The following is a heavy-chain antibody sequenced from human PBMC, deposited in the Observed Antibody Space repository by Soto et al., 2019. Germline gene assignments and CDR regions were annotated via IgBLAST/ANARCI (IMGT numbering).Heavy chain of an antibody. V-gene: IGHV4-31*03. CDR1: GGSISSGGYY. J-gene: IGHJ5*02. CDR2: IYYSGST. D-gene: IGHD2-15*01. Sequence: QVQLQESGPGLVKPSQTLSLTCTVSGGSISSGGYYWSWIRQHPGKGLEWIGYIYYSGSTYYNPSLKSRVTISGDTSKNQFSQKLSSVTAADTAVYYCASSYCSGGSCYWFDPWGQGTLVTVSS. CDR3: ASSYCSGGSCYWFDP.